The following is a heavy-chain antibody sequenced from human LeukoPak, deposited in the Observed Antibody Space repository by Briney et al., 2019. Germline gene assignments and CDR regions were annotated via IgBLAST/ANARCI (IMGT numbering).Heavy chain of an antibody. D-gene: IGHD3-22*01. Sequence: PGGSLRLSCAASGFTFSSYAMSWVRQAPGKGLEWVSAISGSGGSTYYADSVKGRFTISRDNSKNTLYLQMNSLRAEDTAVYYCAKDWVVVPHYDSSGYYAFDIWGQGTMVTVSS. V-gene: IGHV3-23*01. J-gene: IGHJ3*02. CDR2: ISGSGGST. CDR3: AKDWVVVPHYDSSGYYAFDI. CDR1: GFTFSSYA.